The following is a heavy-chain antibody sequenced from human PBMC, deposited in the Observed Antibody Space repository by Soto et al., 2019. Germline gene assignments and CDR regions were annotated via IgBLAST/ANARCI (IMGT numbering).Heavy chain of an antibody. CDR3: ARVSGSDYYGMDV. Sequence: QVQLQESGPGLVKPSGTLSLTCAVSGGSISSRNWWSWVRQPPGKGLEWIGEIYHSGSTNDNPSLKSRVTISVDKSKNQFSLKLSSVTAADTAVYCCARVSGSDYYGMDVWGQGTTVTFSS. V-gene: IGHV4-4*01. CDR2: IYHSGST. D-gene: IGHD1-26*01. J-gene: IGHJ6*02. CDR1: GGSISSRNW.